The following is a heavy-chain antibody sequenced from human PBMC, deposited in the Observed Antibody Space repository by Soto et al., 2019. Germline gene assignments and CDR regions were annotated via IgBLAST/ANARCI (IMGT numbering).Heavy chain of an antibody. CDR1: GYTFTSYY. V-gene: IGHV1-46*01. D-gene: IGHD3-10*01. CDR3: ATHAPDYSGSGSYRSFCGC. CDR2: INPSGGST. J-gene: IGHJ4*03. Sequence: ASVKVSCKASGYTFTSYYMHWVRQAPGQGLEWMGIINPSGGSTSYAQKFQGRVTMTRDTSTSTVYMELSSLRSEDTAGYYCATHAPDYSGSGSYRSFCGCWGRGTRGAV.